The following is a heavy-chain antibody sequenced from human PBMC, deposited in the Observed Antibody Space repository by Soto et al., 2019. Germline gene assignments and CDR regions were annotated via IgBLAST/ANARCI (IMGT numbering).Heavy chain of an antibody. CDR1: GGSISSSSYY. CDR3: ASWRRTVTIVGY. J-gene: IGHJ4*02. CDR2: IYYSGST. D-gene: IGHD4-17*01. Sequence: SETLSLTCTVSGGSISSSSYYWGWIRQPPGKGLEWIGSIYYSGSTYYNPSLKSRVTISVDTSKNQFSLKLSSVTAADTAVYYCASWRRTVTIVGYWGQGPLVTVSS. V-gene: IGHV4-39*01.